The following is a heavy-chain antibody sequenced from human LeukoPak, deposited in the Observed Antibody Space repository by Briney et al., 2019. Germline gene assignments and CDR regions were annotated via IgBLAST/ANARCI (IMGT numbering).Heavy chain of an antibody. CDR2: INPNSGGT. V-gene: IGHV1-2*02. J-gene: IGHJ5*02. Sequence: ASVKVSCKASGYTFTGYYMHWVRQAPGQGLEWMGWINPNSGGTNYAQKFQGRGPMTRDTSISTAYMELSRLRSDDTAVYYCAREGITMVRGAANWFDPWGQGTLVTVSS. CDR3: AREGITMVRGAANWFDP. CDR1: GYTFTGYY. D-gene: IGHD3-10*01.